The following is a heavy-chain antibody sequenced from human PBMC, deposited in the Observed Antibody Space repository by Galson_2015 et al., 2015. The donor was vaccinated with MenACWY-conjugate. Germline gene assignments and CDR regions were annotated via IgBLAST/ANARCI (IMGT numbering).Heavy chain of an antibody. Sequence: SLRLSCAASGFTFSTYWMHWVRQAPGKGLVWVSRINSDGRSTSYADSVKGRFTISRDNAKNTQWLQMNSLRAEDTAVYYCARLGGNYRTTSHFDYWGQGTLVTVSS. V-gene: IGHV3-74*01. CDR1: GFTFSTYW. J-gene: IGHJ4*02. CDR3: ARLGGNYRTTSHFDY. D-gene: IGHD1-26*01. CDR2: INSDGRST.